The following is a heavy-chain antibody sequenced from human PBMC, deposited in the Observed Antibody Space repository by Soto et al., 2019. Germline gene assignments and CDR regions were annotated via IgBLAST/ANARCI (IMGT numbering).Heavy chain of an antibody. V-gene: IGHV3-48*01. J-gene: IGHJ6*03. CDR3: ARDRRRTYYYYMDV. CDR1: GFTFSSYS. CDR2: ISSSSSTI. Sequence: EVQLVESGGGLVQPGGSLRLSCAASGFTFSSYSMNWVRQAPGKGLEWVLYISSSSSTIYYADSVKGRFTISRDNAKNSLYLQMNRLRAEDTAVYYCARDRRRTYYYYMDVWGKGTTVTVSS.